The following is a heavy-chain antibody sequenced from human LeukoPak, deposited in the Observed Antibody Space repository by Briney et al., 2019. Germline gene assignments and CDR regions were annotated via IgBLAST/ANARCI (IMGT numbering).Heavy chain of an antibody. CDR3: ARRSWYGGNDAFDI. V-gene: IGHV1-2*02. Sequence: ASVKDSCKASGYTFTGYYMHWVRQAPGQGLEWMGWINPNSGGTNYAQKFQGRVTMTRDTSISTAYMELSRLRSDDTAVYYCARRSWYGGNDAFDIWGQGTMVTVSS. J-gene: IGHJ3*02. D-gene: IGHD6-13*01. CDR2: INPNSGGT. CDR1: GYTFTGYY.